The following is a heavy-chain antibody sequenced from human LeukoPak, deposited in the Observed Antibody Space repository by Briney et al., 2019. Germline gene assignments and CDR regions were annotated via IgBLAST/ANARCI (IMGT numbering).Heavy chain of an antibody. J-gene: IGHJ4*02. CDR2: IYHSGST. CDR3: ARDSGGVGHFDY. V-gene: IGHV4-30-2*01. Sequence: SETLSLTCAVSGGSISSGGYSWSWIRQPPGKGLEWIGYIYHSGSTYYNPSLKGRVTISVDRSKNQFSLKLSSVTAADTAVYYCARDSGGVGHFDYWGQGTLVTVSS. CDR1: GGSISSGGYS. D-gene: IGHD3-10*01.